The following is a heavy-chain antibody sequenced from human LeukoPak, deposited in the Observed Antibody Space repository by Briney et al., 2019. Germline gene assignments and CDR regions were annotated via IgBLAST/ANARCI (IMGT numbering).Heavy chain of an antibody. CDR1: GFTFDDYA. V-gene: IGHV3-9*01. CDR2: ISWNSGSI. D-gene: IGHD3-3*01. J-gene: IGHJ4*02. CDR3: AKGPNYDFWSGYYNGGFDY. Sequence: GGSLRLSCAASGFTFDDYAMHWVRQAPGKGLEWVSGISWNSGSIGYADSVKGRFTISRDNAKNSLYLQMNSLRAEDTALYYCAKGPNYDFWSGYYNGGFDYWGQGTLVTVSS.